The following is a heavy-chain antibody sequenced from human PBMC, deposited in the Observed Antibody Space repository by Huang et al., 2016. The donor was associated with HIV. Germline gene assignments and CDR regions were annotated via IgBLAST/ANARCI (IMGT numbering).Heavy chain of an antibody. CDR1: GDFISSTNYY. J-gene: IGHJ4*02. D-gene: IGHD6-13*01. CDR2: VYQSGST. CDR3: ASQHIGAAATWF. Sequence: QLQLQESGPGQVKPSETLSLTCTVSGDFISSTNYYWGWIRQSPGKGLEWVGSVYQSGSTNYNPSLKSRVTLSVDTSRNQVSLRLNSVTAADTAVYYGASQHIGAAATWFWGRGTQVAVSS. V-gene: IGHV4-39*01.